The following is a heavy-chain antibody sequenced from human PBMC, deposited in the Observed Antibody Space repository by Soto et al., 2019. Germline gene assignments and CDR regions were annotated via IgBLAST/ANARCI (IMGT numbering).Heavy chain of an antibody. CDR1: GFTFSNYG. J-gene: IGHJ4*02. Sequence: SGGSLRLSCVASGFTFSNYGMHWVRQAPGKGLEWVTIISYDGSNQNYADSVKGRFTISRDNSKNTLYLQMNSLRAEDTAVYYCAKGSSSWYYPHFDYWGQGTLVTVSS. D-gene: IGHD6-13*01. V-gene: IGHV3-30*18. CDR3: AKGSSSWYYPHFDY. CDR2: ISYDGSNQ.